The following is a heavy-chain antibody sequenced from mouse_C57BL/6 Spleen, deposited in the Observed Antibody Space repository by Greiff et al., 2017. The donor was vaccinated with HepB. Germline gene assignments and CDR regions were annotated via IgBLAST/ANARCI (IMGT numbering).Heavy chain of an antibody. CDR3: AITTVVATDAMDD. CDR2: ISSGSSTI. Sequence: EVMLVESGGGLVKPGGSLKLSCAASGFTFSDYGMHWVRQAPEKGLEWVAYISSGSSTIYYADTVKGRFTISRDNAKNTLFLQMTSLRSEDTAMYYCAITTVVATDAMDDWGQGTSVTVAS. V-gene: IGHV5-17*01. D-gene: IGHD1-1*01. CDR1: GFTFSDYG. J-gene: IGHJ4*01.